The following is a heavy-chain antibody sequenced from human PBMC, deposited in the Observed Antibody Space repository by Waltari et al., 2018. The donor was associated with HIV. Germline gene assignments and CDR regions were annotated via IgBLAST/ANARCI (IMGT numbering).Heavy chain of an antibody. J-gene: IGHJ6*02. D-gene: IGHD3-10*01. Sequence: GSLKLSCAASGFTFSGSAIHWVRQASGKGLEWVGRIRNKANNYATSYGVSVRGRFTISRDDSKNTAYLHMDGLKSDDTAVYYYTRHGSAFGLEVWGQGTTVTVSS. V-gene: IGHV3-73*01. CDR2: IRNKANNYAT. CDR3: TRHGSAFGLEV. CDR1: GFTFSGSA.